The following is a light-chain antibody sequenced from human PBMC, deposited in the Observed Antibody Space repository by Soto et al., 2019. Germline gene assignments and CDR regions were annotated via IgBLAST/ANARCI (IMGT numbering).Light chain of an antibody. V-gene: IGKV1-39*01. J-gene: IGKJ4*01. Sequence: DIQMTQSPSSLSASVGDRVTITCRASQIISSYLNWYQQKPGKAPKLLIYAASSLQSGVPSRFSGSGSGTDFTLNISSLQPEDFSTYYCQKSYSTPLTFGGGTKVEIK. CDR3: QKSYSTPLT. CDR2: AAS. CDR1: QIISSY.